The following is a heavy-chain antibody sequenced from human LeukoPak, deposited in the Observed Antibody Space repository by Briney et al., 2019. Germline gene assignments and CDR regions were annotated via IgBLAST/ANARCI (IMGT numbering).Heavy chain of an antibody. CDR2: ISSSSSYI. CDR1: GFTFSSYS. V-gene: IGHV3-21*01. J-gene: IGHJ6*03. Sequence: GGSLRLSCAGSGFTFSSYSMNWVRQAPGKGLEWVSSISSSSSYIYYADSVKGRFTISRDNAKNSLYLQMNSLRAEDTAVYYCARDGHYYYYYMDVWGKGTTVTVSS. CDR3: ARDGHYYYYYMDV. D-gene: IGHD3/OR15-3a*01.